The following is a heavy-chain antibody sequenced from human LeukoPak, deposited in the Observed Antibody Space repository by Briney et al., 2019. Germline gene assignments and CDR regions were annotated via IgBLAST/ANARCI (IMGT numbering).Heavy chain of an antibody. CDR3: ACLTVTTSEYYFDY. D-gene: IGHD4-17*01. Sequence: ASVKVSCKASGYTFTGYYMHWVRQAPGQGLEWMGRINPNSGGTNYAQKFQGRVTMTRDTSISTAYMELSRLRPDDTAVYYCACLTVTTSEYYFDYWGQGTLVTVSS. CDR2: INPNSGGT. CDR1: GYTFTGYY. J-gene: IGHJ4*02. V-gene: IGHV1-2*06.